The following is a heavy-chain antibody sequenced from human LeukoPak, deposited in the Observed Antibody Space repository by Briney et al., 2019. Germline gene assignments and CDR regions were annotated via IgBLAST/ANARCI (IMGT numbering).Heavy chain of an antibody. V-gene: IGHV4-34*01. CDR2: INHSGST. CDR1: GGSFSGYY. Sequence: SETLSLTCAVYGGSFSGYYWSWIRQPPGKGLEWIGEINHSGSTNYNPSLKSRVTISVDTSKTQFSLKLSSVTAADTAVYYCARGLARTPYYYYYYYMDVWGKGTTVTVSS. CDR3: ARGLARTPYYYYYYYMDV. J-gene: IGHJ6*03.